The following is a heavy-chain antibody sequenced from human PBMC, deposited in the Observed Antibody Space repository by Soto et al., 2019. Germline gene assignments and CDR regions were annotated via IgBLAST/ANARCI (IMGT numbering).Heavy chain of an antibody. D-gene: IGHD2-15*01. V-gene: IGHV3-23*01. CDR3: SGLGSGGH. CDR1: GLTLSSYA. Sequence: PGGSLRLSCAASGLTLSSYAMTWVRQAPGKGLEWVSSLSGSGDSTYYTDFVKGRFTISRDNSKNTLYLQMNSLRAEDTAVYYCSGLGSGGHWGQGTLVTVSS. J-gene: IGHJ4*02. CDR2: LSGSGDST.